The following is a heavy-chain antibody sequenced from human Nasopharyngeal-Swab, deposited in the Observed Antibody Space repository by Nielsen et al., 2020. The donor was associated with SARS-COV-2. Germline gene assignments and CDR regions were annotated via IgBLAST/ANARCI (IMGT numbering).Heavy chain of an antibody. CDR1: GFTFSSYA. Sequence: GESLKISCAASGFTFSSYAMSWVRQAPGKGLEWVSAISGSGGSTYYADSVKGRFTISRDNSKNTLYLQMNSLRAEDTAVYYCARDGYSSSWYAFDIWGQGTMVTVSS. V-gene: IGHV3-23*01. CDR3: ARDGYSSSWYAFDI. D-gene: IGHD6-6*01. J-gene: IGHJ3*02. CDR2: ISGSGGST.